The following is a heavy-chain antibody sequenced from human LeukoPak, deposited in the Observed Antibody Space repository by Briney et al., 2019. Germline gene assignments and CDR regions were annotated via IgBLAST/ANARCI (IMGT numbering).Heavy chain of an antibody. Sequence: GRSLRLSCAASGFTFSSYAMHWVRQAPGKGLEWVAVISYDGRNKYYAYSVNGRFTISRDNSKNTLYLQMNRLRAEDTAVYYCARAFPPYYDFWSGYYDYWGQGTLVTVSS. CDR3: ARAFPPYYDFWSGYYDY. J-gene: IGHJ4*02. V-gene: IGHV3-30*04. CDR2: ISYDGRNK. D-gene: IGHD3-3*01. CDR1: GFTFSSYA.